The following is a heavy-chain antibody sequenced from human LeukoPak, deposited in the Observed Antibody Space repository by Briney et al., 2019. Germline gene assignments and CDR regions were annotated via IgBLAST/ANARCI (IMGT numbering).Heavy chain of an antibody. CDR2: IIPIFGTA. Sequence: SVKVSCKASGGTFSSYAISWVRQAPGQGLEWMGGIIPIFGTANYAQKFQGRVTITADKSTSTAYMELSSLRSEDTAVYYCARDSVRVRDGYNHFDYWGQGTLVTVSS. CDR1: GGTFSSYA. D-gene: IGHD5-24*01. V-gene: IGHV1-69*06. CDR3: ARDSVRVRDGYNHFDY. J-gene: IGHJ4*02.